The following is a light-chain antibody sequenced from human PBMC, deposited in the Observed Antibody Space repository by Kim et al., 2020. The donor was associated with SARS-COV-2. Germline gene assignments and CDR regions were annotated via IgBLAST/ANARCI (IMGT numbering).Light chain of an antibody. J-gene: IGLJ2*01. CDR3: FSYTSSSTLV. Sequence: GQSTTISCTGTSSDIGANNFVSWYQQHPGKAPNLMIYDGSDRPSGVSDRFSGSKSGNTASLTISGLQAEDEADYYCFSYTSSSTLVFGGGTQLTVL. CDR2: DGS. CDR1: SSDIGANNF. V-gene: IGLV2-14*03.